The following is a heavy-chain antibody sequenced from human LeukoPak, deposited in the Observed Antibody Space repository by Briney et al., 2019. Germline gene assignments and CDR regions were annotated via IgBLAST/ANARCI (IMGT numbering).Heavy chain of an antibody. D-gene: IGHD1-26*01. J-gene: IGHJ4*02. CDR3: ARPLGASNTWLY. CDR1: GFTFSSYS. V-gene: IGHV3-74*01. Sequence: PGGSLRLSCAASGFTFSSYSMNWVRQAPGKGLVWVSRINSDGSSTSYADSVKGRFTISRDNAKNTLYLQMNSLRAEDTAIYYCARPLGASNTWLYWGQGTLVTVSS. CDR2: INSDGSST.